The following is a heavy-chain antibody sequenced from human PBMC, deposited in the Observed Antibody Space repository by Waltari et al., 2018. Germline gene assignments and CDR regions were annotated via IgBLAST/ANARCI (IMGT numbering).Heavy chain of an antibody. Sequence: QVQLQESGPGLVKPSETLSLTCTVSGGSISSHYWSWIRQPPGKGLEWIGYIYYSGRTNYNPSVKIRVTISVDTSKNQFSLKLSSVTAADTAVYYCARFRREITYSSSSWGWVDYWGQGTLVTVSS. CDR3: ARFRREITYSSSSWGWVDY. V-gene: IGHV4-59*11. J-gene: IGHJ4*02. D-gene: IGHD6-6*01. CDR1: GGSISSHY. CDR2: IYYSGRT.